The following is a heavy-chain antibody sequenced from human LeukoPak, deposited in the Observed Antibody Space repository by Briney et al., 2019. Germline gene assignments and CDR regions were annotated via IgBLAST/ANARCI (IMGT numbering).Heavy chain of an antibody. J-gene: IGHJ4*02. CDR1: GYTFTSYD. Sequence: GASVKVSCKASGYTFTSYDINWVRQAPGQGLEWMGWMNPNSGNTGYAQKFQGRVTMTRNTSISTAYMELSSLRSEDTAVYYCASRGYSGSYYGDRYFDYWGQGTLVTVSS. D-gene: IGHD1-26*01. CDR2: MNPNSGNT. V-gene: IGHV1-8*01. CDR3: ASRGYSGSYYGDRYFDY.